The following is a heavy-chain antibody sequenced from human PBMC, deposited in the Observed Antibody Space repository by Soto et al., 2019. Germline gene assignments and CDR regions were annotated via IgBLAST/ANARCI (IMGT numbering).Heavy chain of an antibody. J-gene: IGHJ3*02. Sequence: VGSLRLSCAASGFTFSSFEMNWVRQAPVKGLEWISYISSPGTTIHYADSVKGRFTISRDNAKNSLYLQMNSLRAEDTAVYYCANERVVVTASDAFDIWGQGTMVTVSS. CDR1: GFTFSSFE. CDR3: ANERVVVTASDAFDI. V-gene: IGHV3-48*03. CDR2: ISSPGTTI. D-gene: IGHD2-21*02.